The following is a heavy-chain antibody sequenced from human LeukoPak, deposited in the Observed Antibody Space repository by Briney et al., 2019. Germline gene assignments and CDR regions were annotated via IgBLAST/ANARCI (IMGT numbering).Heavy chain of an antibody. Sequence: GGSLSLSCAASGFTFTNFAMNWVRQAPGKGLEWVSSISGSGGSTYYADSVKGRFTISRDNSKNTLYLQMNSLRAEDTAVYSCAKPLGSSWDYFDYWGQGTLVTVSS. CDR3: AKPLGSSWDYFDY. D-gene: IGHD6-13*01. CDR2: ISGSGGST. V-gene: IGHV3-23*01. J-gene: IGHJ4*02. CDR1: GFTFTNFA.